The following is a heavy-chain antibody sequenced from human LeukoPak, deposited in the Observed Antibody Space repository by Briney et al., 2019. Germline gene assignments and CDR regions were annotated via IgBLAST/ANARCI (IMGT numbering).Heavy chain of an antibody. J-gene: IGHJ6*02. D-gene: IGHD2-15*01. V-gene: IGHV1-46*01. CDR1: GYTFTSYY. CDR3: ARVSSWSRPYYYGMDA. Sequence: ASVKVSCKASGYTFTSYYMHWVRQAPGQGLEWMGIINPSGGSTSYAQKFQGRVTMTRDTSTSTVYMELSSLRSEDTAVYYCARVSSWSRPYYYGMDAWGQGTTVTVSS. CDR2: INPSGGST.